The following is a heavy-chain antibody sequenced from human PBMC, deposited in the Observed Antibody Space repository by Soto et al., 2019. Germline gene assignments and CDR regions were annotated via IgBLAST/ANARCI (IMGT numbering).Heavy chain of an antibody. D-gene: IGHD6-13*01. CDR2: IYSGGST. CDR3: ATEDSSSWPTPALNWFDP. V-gene: IGHV3-66*01. J-gene: IGHJ5*02. Sequence: EVQLVESGGGLVQPGGSLRLSCAASGFTVSSNYMSWVRQAPGKGLEWVSVIYSGGSTYYADSVKGRFTISRDNSKNTLYLQMNSLRAEDTAVYYCATEDSSSWPTPALNWFDPWGQGTLVTVSS. CDR1: GFTVSSNY.